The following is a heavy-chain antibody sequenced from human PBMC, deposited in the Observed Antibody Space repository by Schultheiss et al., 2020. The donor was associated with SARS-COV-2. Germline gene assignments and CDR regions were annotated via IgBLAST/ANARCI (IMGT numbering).Heavy chain of an antibody. J-gene: IGHJ4*02. CDR1: GFTFSNAW. V-gene: IGHV3-15*01. D-gene: IGHD1-26*01. CDR3: AAGVGTSDFDY. Sequence: GGSLRLSCAASGFTFSNAWMSWVRQAPGKGLEWVGRIKSKTDGATRDFAAPVKGRFIISRDDSKNTLYLQMSSLKTEDTAVYFCAAGVGTSDFDYWGQGTLVTVSS. CDR2: IKSKTDGATR.